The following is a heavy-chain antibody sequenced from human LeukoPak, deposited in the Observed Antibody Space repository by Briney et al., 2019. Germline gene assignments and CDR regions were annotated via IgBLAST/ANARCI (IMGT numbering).Heavy chain of an antibody. D-gene: IGHD5-24*01. CDR2: INHSGST. Sequence: SETLSLTCAVYGGSFSGYYWSWIRQPPGKGLEWIGEINHSGSTNYNPSLKSRVTISVDTSKNQFSLKLSSVTAADTAVYYCARTRDAELDYWGQGTLVTVSS. CDR3: ARTRDAELDY. J-gene: IGHJ4*02. CDR1: GGSFSGYY. V-gene: IGHV4-34*01.